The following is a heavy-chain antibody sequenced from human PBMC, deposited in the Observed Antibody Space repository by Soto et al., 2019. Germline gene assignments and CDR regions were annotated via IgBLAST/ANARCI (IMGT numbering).Heavy chain of an antibody. V-gene: IGHV3-33*01. CDR1: GFTFSSYG. D-gene: IGHD6-13*01. Sequence: QVQLVESGGGVVQPGRSLRLSCAASGFTFSSYGMHWVRQAPGKGLEWVAVIWYDGSNKYYADSVKGRFTISRDNSKNKLYLQMNSLRAEDTAVYYCARDVLGSSSWYAYFQHWGQGTLVTVSS. CDR2: IWYDGSNK. CDR3: ARDVLGSSSWYAYFQH. J-gene: IGHJ1*01.